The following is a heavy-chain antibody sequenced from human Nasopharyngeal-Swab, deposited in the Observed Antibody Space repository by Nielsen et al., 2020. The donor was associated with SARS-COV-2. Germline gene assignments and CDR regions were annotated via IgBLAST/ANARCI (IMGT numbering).Heavy chain of an antibody. CDR1: RGSISSYY. J-gene: IGHJ3*02. CDR2: IYYSGST. CDR3: ARGGGLGYYDFWSGYSQTSDAFDI. V-gene: IGHV4-59*01. Sequence: GSLRLSCPVSRGSISSYYWRWIRQPPGKGLEWIGYIYYSGSTNYSPSLKSRVTISVDTSKNQFSLKLGSVTAADTAVYYCARGGGLGYYDFWSGYSQTSDAFDIWGQGTMVTVSS. D-gene: IGHD3-3*01.